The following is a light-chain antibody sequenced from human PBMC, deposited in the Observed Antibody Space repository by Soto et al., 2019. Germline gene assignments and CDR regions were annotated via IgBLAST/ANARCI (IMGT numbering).Light chain of an antibody. Sequence: DIQMTQSPSTLSACVGDRVTVTCRAGQRIGSWLAWYQQRPGRAPNLLIYKASILESGVPSRFSGSGSGTEFTLTITSLQPDDFATYYCQQYVTYPLTFGGGTKVEIK. V-gene: IGKV1-5*03. CDR3: QQYVTYPLT. J-gene: IGKJ4*01. CDR2: KAS. CDR1: QRIGSW.